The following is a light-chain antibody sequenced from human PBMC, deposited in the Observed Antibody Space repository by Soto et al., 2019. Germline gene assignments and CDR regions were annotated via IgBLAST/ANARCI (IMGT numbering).Light chain of an antibody. CDR1: QSVSSY. Sequence: EIVLTQSPATLSVSPGERATLSCRASQSVSSYLAWYQQKPGQAPRLLIYGASNRATGIPDRFSGSGSGTDFTLTISRLEPEDFAVYYCQQYGSSGTFGQGTKVDSK. V-gene: IGKV3-20*01. CDR3: QQYGSSGT. J-gene: IGKJ1*01. CDR2: GAS.